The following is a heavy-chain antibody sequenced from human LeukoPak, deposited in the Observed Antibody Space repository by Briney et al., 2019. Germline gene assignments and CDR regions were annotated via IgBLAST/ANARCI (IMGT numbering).Heavy chain of an antibody. V-gene: IGHV4-39*01. CDR2: IYYTGST. CDR3: ARLSKGRYFDYIFDY. CDR1: GGSVSSSTYY. Sequence: SESLSLTCTVSGGSVSSSTYYWGWVRQPPGKGLEWRGNIYYTGSTYYNASLRSRVILSVDTSKNQFSLKMTSVTAADTAVYYCARLSKGRYFDYIFDYWGQGALVSASS. J-gene: IGHJ4*02. D-gene: IGHD3-9*01.